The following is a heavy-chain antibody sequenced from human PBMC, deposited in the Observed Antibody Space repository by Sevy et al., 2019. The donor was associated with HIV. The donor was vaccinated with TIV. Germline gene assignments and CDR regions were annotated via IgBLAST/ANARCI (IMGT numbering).Heavy chain of an antibody. V-gene: IGHV5-51*01. CDR1: GYSFTSYW. D-gene: IGHD4-17*01. CDR3: ARPGGYGDPEGRAFDI. Sequence: GESLKISCKGSGYSFTSYWIGWVRQMPGKGLEWMGISYPGDSDTRYSPSFQGQVTISADKSISTAYLQWSSLKASDTAMYYCARPGGYGDPEGRAFDIWGQGTMVTVSS. CDR2: SYPGDSDT. J-gene: IGHJ3*02.